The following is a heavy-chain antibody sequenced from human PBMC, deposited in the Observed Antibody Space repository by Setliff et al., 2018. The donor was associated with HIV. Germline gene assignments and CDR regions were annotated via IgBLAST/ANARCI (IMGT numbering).Heavy chain of an antibody. CDR2: IYYSGST. CDR3: ARGVGTLGSNYYGMDV. Sequence: SETLSLTCTVSGGSISSYYGNWIRQPPGKGLEWIGYIYYSGSTKYNPSLKSRVTISVDTSKNQFSLKLSSVTAADTAVYYCARGVGTLGSNYYGMDVWGQGTTVTVSS. CDR1: GGSISSYY. D-gene: IGHD3-16*01. J-gene: IGHJ6*02. V-gene: IGHV4-59*01.